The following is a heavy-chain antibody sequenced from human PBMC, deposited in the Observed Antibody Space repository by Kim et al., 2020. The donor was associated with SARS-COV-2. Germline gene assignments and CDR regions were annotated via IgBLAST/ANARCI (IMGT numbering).Heavy chain of an antibody. V-gene: IGHV3-23*01. CDR3: ARGVGIIYYFEY. J-gene: IGHJ4*02. Sequence: YYADSVKGRFTISRDNSKNTLYLQMNSLRAEDTAVYYCARGVGIIYYFEYWGQGTLVTVSS. D-gene: IGHD1-1*01.